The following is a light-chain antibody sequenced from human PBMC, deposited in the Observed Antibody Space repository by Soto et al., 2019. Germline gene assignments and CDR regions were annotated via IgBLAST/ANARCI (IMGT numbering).Light chain of an antibody. V-gene: IGLV2-14*01. CDR2: DVT. CDR1: SSDVGGYKY. Sequence: QSALTQPASVSESPGQSITISCTGSSSDVGGYKYVSWYQQHPGKAPKLLIYDVTNRPSGASNRFSGSKSGYTASLTISGLQFEDEAGYYCSSYTSFMTLVFGTGIKVAVL. CDR3: SSYTSFMTLV. J-gene: IGLJ1*01.